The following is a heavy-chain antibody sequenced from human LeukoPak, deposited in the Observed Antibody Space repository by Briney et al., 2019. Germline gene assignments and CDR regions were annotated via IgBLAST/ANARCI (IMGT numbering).Heavy chain of an antibody. CDR3: ARTTTVSADFDY. CDR1: GYTFTGYY. D-gene: IGHD4-11*01. J-gene: IGHJ4*02. Sequence: ASVKVSCKASGYTFTGYYMHWVRQAPGQGLEWMGWINPNSGGTNYAQKFQGRVTMTRDTSISTAYMELSRPRSDDTAVYYCARTTTVSADFDYWGQGTLVTVSS. V-gene: IGHV1-2*02. CDR2: INPNSGGT.